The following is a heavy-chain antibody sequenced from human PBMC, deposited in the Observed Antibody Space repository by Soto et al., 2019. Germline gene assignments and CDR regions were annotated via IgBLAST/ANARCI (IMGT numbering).Heavy chain of an antibody. Sequence: QVQLVESGGGVVQPGRSLRLSCAVSGFTFSSHGMHWVRQAPGKGLEWVTVISYDGSNKYYSDSVRGRFTISRDNSKNPLYLQMDNLRAEDTAVYYCAKERMEQFQLLPFFDFWGQGTLVIVSS. J-gene: IGHJ4*02. CDR1: GFTFSSHG. D-gene: IGHD2-2*01. V-gene: IGHV3-30*18. CDR3: AKERMEQFQLLPFFDF. CDR2: ISYDGSNK.